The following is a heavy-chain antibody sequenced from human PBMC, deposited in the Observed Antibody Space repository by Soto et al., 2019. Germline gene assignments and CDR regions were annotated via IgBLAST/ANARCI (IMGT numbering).Heavy chain of an antibody. CDR1: GYTFTGYD. Sequence: QVQLVQSGAEVKKPGASVKVSCKASGYTFTGYDINWVRQATGQGLEWMGWMNPHRGNTNYAQKFQGRVTMTRNTSISTAYMELSIMRSEDTAMYYCARGRVIIGVDIWCQGTMVTVSS. D-gene: IGHD3-22*01. V-gene: IGHV1-8*01. CDR3: ARGRVIIGVDI. J-gene: IGHJ3*02. CDR2: MNPHRGNT.